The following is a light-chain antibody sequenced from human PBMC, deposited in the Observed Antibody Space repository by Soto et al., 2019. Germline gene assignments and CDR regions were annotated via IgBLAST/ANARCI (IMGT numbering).Light chain of an antibody. J-gene: IGKJ1*01. CDR1: QSVSSN. Sequence: EIVMTQSPATLSVSPGERATLSCRASQSVSSNLAWYQQKPCQAPRLRIYGASTRATGIPARFSGSGSGTEFTLTISSLQSEDFAVYYCQQYNNWPPMAFGQGTKVEIK. CDR3: QQYNNWPPMA. CDR2: GAS. V-gene: IGKV3-15*01.